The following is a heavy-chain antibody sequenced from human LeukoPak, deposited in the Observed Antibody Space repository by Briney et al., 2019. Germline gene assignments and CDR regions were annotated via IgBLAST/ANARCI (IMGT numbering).Heavy chain of an antibody. J-gene: IGHJ4*02. Sequence: GGSLRLSCAASGFTFSSYGMHWVRQAPGKGLEWVAVISYDGSNKYYADSVKGRFTISRDNSKNTLYLQMNSLRAEDTAVYYCAKDGTAMVVTHYFDYWGQGTLVTVSS. CDR2: ISYDGSNK. D-gene: IGHD5-18*01. CDR3: AKDGTAMVVTHYFDY. V-gene: IGHV3-30*18. CDR1: GFTFSSYG.